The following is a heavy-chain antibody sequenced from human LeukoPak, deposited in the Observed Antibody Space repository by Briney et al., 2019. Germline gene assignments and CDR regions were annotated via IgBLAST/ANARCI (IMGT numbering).Heavy chain of an antibody. V-gene: IGHV4-59*01. CDR3: ARTSVVRGVIRRYFDY. Sequence: PSETLSLTCTVSGGSISSYYWSWIRQPPGKGLEWIGYIYYSGSTSYNPSLKSRVTISVDTSKNQFSLRLSSVTAADTAIYYCARTSVVRGVIRRYFDYWGQGTLVTVSS. CDR1: GGSISSYY. D-gene: IGHD3-10*02. J-gene: IGHJ4*02. CDR2: IYYSGST.